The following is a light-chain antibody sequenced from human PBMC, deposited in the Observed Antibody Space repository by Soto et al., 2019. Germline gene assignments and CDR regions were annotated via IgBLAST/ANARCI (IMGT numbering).Light chain of an antibody. CDR1: QSVSSY. V-gene: IGKV3-11*01. Sequence: EIGLTHSPATLSLSQWEIATLSCRASQSVSSYLAWYQQKPGQAPRLLIYDASNRATGIPARFSGSGSGTDFTLTISSLEPEDFAVYYCQQYGSSPFTLGPGTKVDIK. CDR3: QQYGSSPFT. CDR2: DAS. J-gene: IGKJ3*01.